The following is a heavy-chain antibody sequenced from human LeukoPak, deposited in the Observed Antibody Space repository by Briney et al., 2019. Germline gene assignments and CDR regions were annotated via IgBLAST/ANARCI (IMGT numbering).Heavy chain of an antibody. CDR1: GFTFSTYG. Sequence: GGSLRLSCAASGFTFSTYGMHWVRQAPGKGLEWVAFIRYDGSEEYSTDSVKGRFTIYKDNSKNTLYLRMNSLTAEDTAVYYCAKDRSYHYFDYWGQGTLVTVSS. CDR3: AKDRSYHYFDY. V-gene: IGHV3-30*02. D-gene: IGHD5-18*01. J-gene: IGHJ4*02. CDR2: IRYDGSEE.